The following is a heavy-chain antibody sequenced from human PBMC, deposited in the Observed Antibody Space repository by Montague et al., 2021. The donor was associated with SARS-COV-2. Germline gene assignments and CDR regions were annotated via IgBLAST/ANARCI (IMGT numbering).Heavy chain of an antibody. Sequence: SETLSLTCTVSGGSIGNWTYYWGWVRQPPGKGLEWIASLYYTGGAFYNPSLMSRVTMSVDTSKNQFSLKLSSVTAADTAVYYCARGARQGYGFRLGSFDYWGQGTLVTVSS. CDR2: LYYTGGA. D-gene: IGHD3-10*01. CDR1: GGSIGNWTYY. CDR3: ARGARQGYGFRLGSFDY. V-gene: IGHV4-39*07. J-gene: IGHJ4*02.